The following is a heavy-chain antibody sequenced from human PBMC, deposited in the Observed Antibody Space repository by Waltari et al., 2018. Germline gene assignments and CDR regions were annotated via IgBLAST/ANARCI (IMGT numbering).Heavy chain of an antibody. V-gene: IGHV4-38-2*01. CDR1: GYSISSGYY. CDR3: ARRFRAYDDAFDI. Sequence: QVQLQESGPGLVKPSETLSLTCAVSGYSISSGYYWGWIRQPPGKGLEWIGSIYHGGTTYNSPSLRSRDTISVDTSKNQFSLKLSSVTAADTAVYYCARRFRAYDDAFDIWGQGTMVTVSS. CDR2: IYHGGTT. J-gene: IGHJ3*02. D-gene: IGHD2-21*01.